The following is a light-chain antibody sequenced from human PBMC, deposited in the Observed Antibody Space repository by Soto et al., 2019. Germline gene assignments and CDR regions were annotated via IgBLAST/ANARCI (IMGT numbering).Light chain of an antibody. J-gene: IGKJ4*01. CDR2: GAS. V-gene: IGKV3-20*01. CDR1: QSVSNNY. Sequence: EIVLTQSPGTLSLSPGERATLSCRASQSVSNNYLAWYQQKPGQAPRLLIYGASSRATGISDRFSGSGSGRDFTLTISRLEPEDSAVYYCQQYGSAPPLTFGGGTKVDIK. CDR3: QQYGSAPPLT.